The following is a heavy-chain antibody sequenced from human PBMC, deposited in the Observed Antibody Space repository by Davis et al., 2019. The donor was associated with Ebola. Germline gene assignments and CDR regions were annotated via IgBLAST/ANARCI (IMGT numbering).Heavy chain of an antibody. V-gene: IGHV5-10-1*04. D-gene: IGHD2-15*01. CDR3: ARLPALLDIVVVVAATPFSFDY. CDR2: IDPSDSYT. J-gene: IGHJ4*02. Sequence: GESLKISCKGSGYSFTSYWISWVRQMPGKGLEWMGRIDPSDSYTNYSPSFQGQVTISADKSISTAYLQWSSLKASDTAMYYCARLPALLDIVVVVAATPFSFDYWGQGTLVTVSS. CDR1: GYSFTSYW.